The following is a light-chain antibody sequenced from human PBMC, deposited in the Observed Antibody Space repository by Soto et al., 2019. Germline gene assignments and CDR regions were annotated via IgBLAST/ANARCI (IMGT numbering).Light chain of an antibody. J-gene: IGKJ1*01. CDR2: ATS. Sequence: DIHLTQSPSTLSASVGDRVTITCRASQSISILLAWYQQKPGKAPNLLIYATSTLETGVSSRFSGSGSGTEFTLTISSLQPDDSATYYCQHYNGSPWTFGQGTKVEIK. CDR1: QSISIL. CDR3: QHYNGSPWT. V-gene: IGKV1-5*03.